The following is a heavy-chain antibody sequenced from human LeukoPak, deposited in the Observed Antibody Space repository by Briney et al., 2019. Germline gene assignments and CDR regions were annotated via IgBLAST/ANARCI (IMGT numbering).Heavy chain of an antibody. CDR1: GFTFSSYA. J-gene: IGHJ4*02. V-gene: IGHV3-23*01. CDR2: ISGSGGST. CDR3: AKGTVTYVGDY. Sequence: LAGGSLRLSCAASGFTFSSYAMSWVRQAPGKGLEWVSGISGSGGSTYYADSVKGRFTISRDNSKSTLYLQMDSLRAEDTAVYYCAKGTVTYVGDYWGLGTLVTVSS. D-gene: IGHD4-17*01.